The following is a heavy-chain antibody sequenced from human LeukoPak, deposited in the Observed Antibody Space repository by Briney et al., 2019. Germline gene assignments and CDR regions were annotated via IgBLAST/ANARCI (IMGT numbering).Heavy chain of an antibody. V-gene: IGHV4-34*01. D-gene: IGHD3-3*01. Sequence: PSETLSLTCAVYGGSFSGYYWSWIRQPPGKGLEWIGEINHSGSTNYNPSLKSRVTISVDTSKNQFSLKLSSVTAADTAVYYCARGRLFDFWGGYYYNLFDPWGQGTL. CDR3: ARGRLFDFWGGYYYNLFDP. J-gene: IGHJ5*02. CDR1: GGSFSGYY. CDR2: INHSGST.